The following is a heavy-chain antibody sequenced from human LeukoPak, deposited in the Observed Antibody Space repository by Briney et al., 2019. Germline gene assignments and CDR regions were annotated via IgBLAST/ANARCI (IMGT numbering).Heavy chain of an antibody. CDR2: ISYDGSNK. J-gene: IGHJ4*02. Sequence: PGGSLRLSCAASGFTFSSYGMHWVRQAPGKGLEWVAVISYDGSNKYYADSVKGRFTISRDNSKNTLYLQMNSLRAEDTAVYYCARDRWSSGWLGALDYWGQGTLVTVSS. CDR3: ARDRWSSGWLGALDY. V-gene: IGHV3-30*03. CDR1: GFTFSSYG. D-gene: IGHD6-19*01.